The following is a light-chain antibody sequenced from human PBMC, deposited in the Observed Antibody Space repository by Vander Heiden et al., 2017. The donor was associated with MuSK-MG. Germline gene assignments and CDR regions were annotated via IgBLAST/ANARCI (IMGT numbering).Light chain of an antibody. CDR3: QVWDSSSDPVV. V-gene: IGLV3-21*03. CDR1: TIGSKS. Sequence: SYVLTQPPSVSVAPGKTGRITCWGNTIGSKSVHWYQQKPGQAPVLVVYDDSDRPSGIPERFSGSNSGNTATLTISRVEAGDEADYYCQVWDSSSDPVVFGGGTKLTVL. CDR2: DDS. J-gene: IGLJ2*01.